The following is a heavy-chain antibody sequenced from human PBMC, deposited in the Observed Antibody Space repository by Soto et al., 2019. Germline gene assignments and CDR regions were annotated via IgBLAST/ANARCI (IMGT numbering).Heavy chain of an antibody. V-gene: IGHV3-33*01. CDR2: MWYDGSNQ. CDR3: GREGWAEAANTGIDY. Sequence: GGSLRLSCAASGFTFSSYGFYWVRQAPGKGLEWVAVMWYDGSNQFYGDSVKGRFTISRDNSKNTLYLQMNSLRAEDTAVYYCGREGWAEAANTGIDYWGQGTLVTVSS. J-gene: IGHJ4*02. CDR1: GFTFSSYG. D-gene: IGHD6-13*01.